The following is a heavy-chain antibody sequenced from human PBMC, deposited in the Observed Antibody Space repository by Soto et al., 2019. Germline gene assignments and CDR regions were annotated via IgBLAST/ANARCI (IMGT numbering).Heavy chain of an antibody. D-gene: IGHD6-25*01. V-gene: IGHV3-48*02. CDR3: AREEAGFYYGMDV. CDR1: GFTFSSYT. CDR2: ISSGSYTK. Sequence: PGGSLRLSCAASGFTFSSYTISWVRQAPGKGLEWVSYISSGSYTKKYADSVKGRFTISRDNAKKSLYLQMDSLRDEDTAVYYCAREEAGFYYGMDVWGQGTTVTVSS. J-gene: IGHJ6*02.